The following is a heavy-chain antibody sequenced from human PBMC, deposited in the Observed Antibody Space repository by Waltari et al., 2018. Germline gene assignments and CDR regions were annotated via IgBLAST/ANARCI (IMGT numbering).Heavy chain of an antibody. J-gene: IGHJ3*02. CDR1: VGSISSYY. V-gene: IGHV4-4*07. CDR2: IHSSGSN. Sequence: QVQLQESGPGLVKPSETLSLTCTVSVGSISSYYWSWIRQPAGKGLGWIGRIHSSGSNNYNPSFNSRITRSVDTCKNQFSLKLSSVTAADTVVYSCARDGYCSTTSCPERGDPFDIWGQGTMVTVSS. D-gene: IGHD2-2*03. CDR3: ARDGYCSTTSCPERGDPFDI.